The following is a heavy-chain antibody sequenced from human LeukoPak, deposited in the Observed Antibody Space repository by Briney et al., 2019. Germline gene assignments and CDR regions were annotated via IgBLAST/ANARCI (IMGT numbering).Heavy chain of an antibody. CDR3: TRDPTTYYDILTGLSNWFDP. Sequence: GGSLRLSCEGSGFTFSDHYMDWVRQAPGKGLEWVGRIRNKANGLTTEYAASVKGRFTISRDDSKSIAYLQMNSLKTEDTAVYYCTRDPTTYYDILTGLSNWFDPWGQGTLVTVSS. D-gene: IGHD3-9*01. CDR1: GFTFSDHY. CDR2: IRNKANGLTT. V-gene: IGHV3-72*01. J-gene: IGHJ5*02.